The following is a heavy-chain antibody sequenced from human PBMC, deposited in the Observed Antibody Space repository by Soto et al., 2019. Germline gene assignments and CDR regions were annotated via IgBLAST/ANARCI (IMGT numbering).Heavy chain of an antibody. Sequence: SETLSLTCTVSGGSISSGDYYWSWIRQPPGKGLEWIGYIYYSGSTYYNPSLKSRVTISVDTSKNQFSLKLSSVTAADTAVHYCARGNYDSSSGDYWGQGTLVTVSS. D-gene: IGHD3-22*01. CDR2: IYYSGST. J-gene: IGHJ4*02. CDR1: GGSISSGDYY. V-gene: IGHV4-30-4*01. CDR3: ARGNYDSSSGDY.